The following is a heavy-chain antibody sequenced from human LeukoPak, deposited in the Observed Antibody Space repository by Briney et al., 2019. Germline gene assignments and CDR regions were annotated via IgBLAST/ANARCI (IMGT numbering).Heavy chain of an antibody. V-gene: IGHV4-34*01. Sequence: SETLSLTCTVSGGSISSYYWNWIRQPPGKGLEWIGEINHSGSTNYNPSLKSRVTISVDTSKNQFSLKLSSVTAADTAVYYCASKPADYGGNTSPFDYWGQGTLVTVSS. CDR2: INHSGST. D-gene: IGHD4-23*01. CDR1: GGSISSYY. J-gene: IGHJ4*02. CDR3: ASKPADYGGNTSPFDY.